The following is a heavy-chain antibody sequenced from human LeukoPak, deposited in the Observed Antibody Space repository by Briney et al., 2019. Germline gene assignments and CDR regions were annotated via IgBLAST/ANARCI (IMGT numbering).Heavy chain of an antibody. D-gene: IGHD3-10*01. CDR1: GFTFSSYA. Sequence: GGSLRLSCAPSGFTFSSYAMRWVRQAPGKGLEGVSHISSSGGRTHYAASVMGRFTISRDNSKNTPYLQMNSLRADDTAVDYCAKLGRSGSYLDYWGQGTLVTVAS. CDR3: AKLGRSGSYLDY. J-gene: IGHJ4*02. CDR2: ISSSGGRT. V-gene: IGHV3-23*01.